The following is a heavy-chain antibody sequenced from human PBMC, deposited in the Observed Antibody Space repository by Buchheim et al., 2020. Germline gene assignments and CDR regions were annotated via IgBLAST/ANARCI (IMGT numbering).Heavy chain of an antibody. D-gene: IGHD3-3*01. V-gene: IGHV4-31*03. CDR2: IYYSGST. J-gene: IGHJ5*02. Sequence: QVQLQESGPGLVKPSQTLSLTCTVSGGSISSGGYYWSWIRQHPGKGLEWIGYIYYSGSTYYNPSLKSRVTISVDTSKNQFSLKLSSVTATDTAVYYCAGMSTYYDFWSGYQKENWFDPWGQGTL. CDR1: GGSISSGGYY. CDR3: AGMSTYYDFWSGYQKENWFDP.